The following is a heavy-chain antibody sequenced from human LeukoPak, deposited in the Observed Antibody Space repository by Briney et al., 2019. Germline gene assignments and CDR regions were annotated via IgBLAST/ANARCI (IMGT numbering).Heavy chain of an antibody. V-gene: IGHV3-74*01. CDR3: ASPFGAPGY. Sequence: GGSLRLSCAASGFTFSSSWMHWIRQAPGQGLVWVSLIKSDGTTIHYADSVKGRFTISRDNAKNTLFLQMNSLRPEDTAVYYCASPFGAPGYWGQGNLVTVSP. CDR2: IKSDGTTI. CDR1: GFTFSSSW. D-gene: IGHD3-10*01. J-gene: IGHJ4*02.